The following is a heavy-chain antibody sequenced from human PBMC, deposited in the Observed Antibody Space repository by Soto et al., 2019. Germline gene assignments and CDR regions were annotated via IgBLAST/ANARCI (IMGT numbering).Heavy chain of an antibody. CDR1: GYTFTSYY. J-gene: IGHJ4*02. D-gene: IGHD1-26*01. V-gene: IGHV1-46*01. CDR3: TREGGSYDY. Sequence: ASVKVSCKASGYTFTSYYMHWVRQAPGQGLEWMGIINPSSGDTTYAQKFQGRVTMTRDTSTSIIFMQLSSLRFEDTAVYYCTREGGSYDYWGQGTLVTVSS. CDR2: INPSSGDT.